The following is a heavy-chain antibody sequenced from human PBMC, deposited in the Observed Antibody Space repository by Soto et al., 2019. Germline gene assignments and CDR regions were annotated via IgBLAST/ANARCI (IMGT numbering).Heavy chain of an antibody. CDR1: GASITGSSY. CDR3: ARGMTPPGAPAWYYFDS. CDR2: FSLSGNT. Sequence: QVQLQESGPGLMKPSETLSLTCTVSGASITGSSYWSWIRQPAGKGLEWIGRFSLSGNTNYNPSLRSRVTMSADVSKNQFSLRLTSVTAADTALYYCARGMTPPGAPAWYYFDSWGQGTLVTVSS. D-gene: IGHD2-8*02. V-gene: IGHV4-4*07. J-gene: IGHJ4*02.